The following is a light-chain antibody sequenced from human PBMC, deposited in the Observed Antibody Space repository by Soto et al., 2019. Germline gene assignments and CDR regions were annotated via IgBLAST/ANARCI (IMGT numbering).Light chain of an antibody. J-gene: IGKJ1*01. CDR2: KVS. CDR1: QSLVYSDGNTY. CDR3: VQDTHWPPGT. V-gene: IGKV2-30*01. Sequence: DIVMTQSPLSLPVTLGQPAPISCRSSQSLVYSDGNTYLNCFKQRAGHSPRRLIYKVSNRASGVLDRFGGSGSGTYFKLKISRGEAEDVGVYYCVQDTHWPPGTVGKGNKVEIK.